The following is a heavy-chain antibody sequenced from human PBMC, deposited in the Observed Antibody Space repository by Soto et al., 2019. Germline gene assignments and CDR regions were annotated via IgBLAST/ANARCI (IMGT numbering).Heavy chain of an antibody. CDR3: ARDAYNPDSSSRGGYYYYDMDV. CDR2: IYYTGTT. D-gene: IGHD6-6*01. V-gene: IGHV4-31*03. Sequence: TSETLSLTCTVSGGSISSGANYWSWIRQHPGKGLEWIGYIYYTGTTYYSPSLKSRLTISLDTSKNQFSLRLTSVTAADTAVYYCARDAYNPDSSSRGGYYYYDMDVWGQGTTVTVSS. CDR1: GGSISSGANY. J-gene: IGHJ6*02.